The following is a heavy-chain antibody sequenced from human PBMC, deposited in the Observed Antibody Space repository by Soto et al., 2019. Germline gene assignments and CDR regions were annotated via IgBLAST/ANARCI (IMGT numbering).Heavy chain of an antibody. J-gene: IGHJ6*03. CDR1: GYTFTSYD. CDR2: MNPNSGNT. CDR3: ARGRSTVDYYYYYMDV. V-gene: IGHV1-8*01. Sequence: ASVKVSCKASGYTFTSYDINWVRQATGQGLEWMGWMNPNSGNTGYEQKYQGRVTMTRNTSISTAYMELSSLRSEDTAVYYCARGRSTVDYYYYYMDVWGKGTTVTVSS.